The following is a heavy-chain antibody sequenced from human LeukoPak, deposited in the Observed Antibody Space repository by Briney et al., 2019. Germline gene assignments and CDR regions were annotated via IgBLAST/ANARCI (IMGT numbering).Heavy chain of an antibody. J-gene: IGHJ4*02. CDR1: GFTFSSYV. CDR2: ISYDGSNK. V-gene: IGHV3-30*18. CDR3: AKDRDSSSWGY. Sequence: GGSLRLSCAASGFTFSSYVMHWVRQAPGKGLEWVAVISYDGSNKYYADSVKGRFTISRDNSKNTLYLQMNSLRAEDTAVYYCAKDRDSSSWGYWGQGTLVTVSS. D-gene: IGHD6-6*01.